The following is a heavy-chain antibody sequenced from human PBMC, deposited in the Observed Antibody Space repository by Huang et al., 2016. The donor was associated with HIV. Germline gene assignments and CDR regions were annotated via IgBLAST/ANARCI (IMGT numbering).Heavy chain of an antibody. CDR3: ARGHPPDLWNSNLYYFDY. D-gene: IGHD1-7*01. J-gene: IGHJ4*02. V-gene: IGHV1-8*01. CDR1: GYTFTSYH. CDR2: MNPNTGDT. Sequence: QVQMVQSGAEVRKPGASVKVSCNTSGYTFTSYHINWVRQAPGQGLEWMGSMNPNTGDTIYAHDCRDRVTLTTDTSINTAYMDLSSLESEDTAVYYCARGHPPDLWNSNLYYFDYWGQGALVTVSS.